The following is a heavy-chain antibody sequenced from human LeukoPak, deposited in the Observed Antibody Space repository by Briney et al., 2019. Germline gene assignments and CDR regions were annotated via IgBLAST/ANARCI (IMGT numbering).Heavy chain of an antibody. CDR3: AKPLGYAYYYGMDV. V-gene: IGHV3-23*01. J-gene: IGHJ6*02. CDR2: ISGSGGST. CDR1: GFTFSSYA. D-gene: IGHD3-16*01. Sequence: GGSLRLSCAASGFTFSSYAMSWVRQAPGKGLEWVSAISGSGGSTYYADSVKGRFTISRDNSKNTLYLQMNSLRAEDTAVYYCAKPLGYAYYYGMDVWGQGTTVTVSS.